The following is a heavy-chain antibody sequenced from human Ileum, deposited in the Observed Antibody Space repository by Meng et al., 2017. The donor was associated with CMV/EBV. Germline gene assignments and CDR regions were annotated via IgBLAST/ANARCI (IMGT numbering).Heavy chain of an antibody. D-gene: IGHD3-10*01. CDR1: LHGYN. CDR2: INPNGGGT. J-gene: IGHJ5*02. Sequence: LHGYNMHWVRQAPGQGLEWMGWINPNGGGTNYAQKFQGRVTMTRDTSVSTAYMELSRLRSDGTAVYYCARDGARGLLWFGDPSGFDPWGQGTLVTVSS. CDR3: ARDGARGLLWFGDPSGFDP. V-gene: IGHV1-2*02.